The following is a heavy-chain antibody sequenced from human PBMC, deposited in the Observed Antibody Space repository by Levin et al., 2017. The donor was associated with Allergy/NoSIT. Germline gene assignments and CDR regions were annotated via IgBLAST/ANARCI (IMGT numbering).Heavy chain of an antibody. Sequence: PGGSLRLSCATSGFNFGDYAMSWFRQAPGKGLEWVGFIRTKPYSETTRYAASVRGRFTISRDDSKDIAYLQMDSLKTDDTAVYYCARGGPGYSLGFPDSWGQGTLVTVSS. CDR1: GFNFGDYA. J-gene: IGHJ4*02. CDR2: IRTKPYSETT. V-gene: IGHV3-49*03. CDR3: ARGGPGYSLGFPDS. D-gene: IGHD5-18*01.